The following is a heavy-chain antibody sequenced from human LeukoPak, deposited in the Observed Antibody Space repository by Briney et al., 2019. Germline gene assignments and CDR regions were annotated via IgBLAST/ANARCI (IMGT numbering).Heavy chain of an antibody. D-gene: IGHD3-22*01. CDR1: GFTFSSYG. CDR3: ARDYYYDSSGYYSPAFDI. J-gene: IGHJ3*02. Sequence: GRSLRLSCAASGFTFSSYGMHWVRQAPGKGLEWVAVIWYDGSNKYYADSVKGRLTISRDNSKNTLYLQMNSLRAEDTAVYYCARDYYYDSSGYYSPAFDIWGQGTMVTVSS. CDR2: IWYDGSNK. V-gene: IGHV3-33*01.